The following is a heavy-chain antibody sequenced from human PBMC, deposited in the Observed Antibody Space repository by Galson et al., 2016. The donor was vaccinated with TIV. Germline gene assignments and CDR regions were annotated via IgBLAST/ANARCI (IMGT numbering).Heavy chain of an antibody. Sequence: PALVKPTQTLTLTCSFSGFSLSANAMCVSWIRQPPGKALEWLARIDWDDDRYFSTSLRTRLTISKDTSKNQVVLTMTNMDPLDTATYYCARVAPRPVGAIDYWGQGILVSVSS. D-gene: IGHD1-26*01. CDR2: IDWDDDR. J-gene: IGHJ4*02. V-gene: IGHV2-70*11. CDR3: ARVAPRPVGAIDY. CDR1: GFSLSANAMC.